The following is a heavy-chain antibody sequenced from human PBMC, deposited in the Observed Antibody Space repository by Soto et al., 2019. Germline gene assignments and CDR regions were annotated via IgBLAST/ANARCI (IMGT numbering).Heavy chain of an antibody. V-gene: IGHV3-23*01. CDR2: VSIGGST. J-gene: IGHJ4*02. Sequence: LRLSCAASGFTFSSYAMGWVRQGPGKGLEWVAVVSIGGSTHYADSVRGRFTISRDNSKNTLSLQMNSLTAEETAVYFCAKRRGAGGHFDYWGQGALVTVLL. D-gene: IGHD2-15*01. CDR3: AKRRGAGGHFDY. CDR1: GFTFSSYA.